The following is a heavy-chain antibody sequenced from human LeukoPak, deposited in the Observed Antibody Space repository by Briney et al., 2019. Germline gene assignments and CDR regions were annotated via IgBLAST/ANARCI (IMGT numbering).Heavy chain of an antibody. V-gene: IGHV3-73*01. CDR1: GFSFSDSA. CDR2: IRRKDYSYAT. J-gene: IGHJ4*02. CDR3: ARGRGSNWGPFDY. Sequence: PGGSLRLSCAASGFSFSDSALHWVRQASGKGLEWVGRIRRKDYSYATAYAASVKGRFTISRDDSKNTAYLQMNSLRAEDTAVYYCARGRGSNWGPFDYWGQGTLVTVSS. D-gene: IGHD7-27*01.